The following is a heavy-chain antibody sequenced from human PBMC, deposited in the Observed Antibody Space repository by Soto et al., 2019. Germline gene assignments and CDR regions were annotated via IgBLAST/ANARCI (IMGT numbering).Heavy chain of an antibody. CDR2: IYYSGST. J-gene: IGHJ6*02. Sequence: SETLSLTCTVSGGSISNGGYYWSWIRQHPGKGLEWIGYIYYSGSTNYNPSLKSRVTISVDTSKNQFSLKLSSVTAADTAVYYCARGDPLLWFGEKVYYGMDVWGQGTTVTVSS. D-gene: IGHD3-10*01. V-gene: IGHV4-61*08. CDR3: ARGDPLLWFGEKVYYGMDV. CDR1: GGSISNGGYY.